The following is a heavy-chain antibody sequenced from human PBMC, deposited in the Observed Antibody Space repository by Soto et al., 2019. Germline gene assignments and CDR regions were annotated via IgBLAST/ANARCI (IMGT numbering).Heavy chain of an antibody. V-gene: IGHV1-18*04. CDR2: ISAYNGNT. CDR1: GYTFTSYG. D-gene: IGHD2-21*01. CDR3: ARAFVSIRRSPQSHYGMDV. Sequence: ASVKVSCKASGYTFTSYGISWVRQAPGQGLEWMGWISAYNGNTNYAQKLQGRVTMTTDTSTSTAYMELRSLRSDDTAVYYCARAFVSIRRSPQSHYGMDVWGQGTTVTVSS. J-gene: IGHJ6*02.